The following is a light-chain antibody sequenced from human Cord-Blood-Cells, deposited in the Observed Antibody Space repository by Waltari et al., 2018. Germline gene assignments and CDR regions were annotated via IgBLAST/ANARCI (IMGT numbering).Light chain of an antibody. CDR2: EVS. J-gene: IGLJ2*01. Sequence: QSALTQPASVSGSPGQSITISCTGTSSDVGGYNHVSWYQQHPGKAPKLMIYEVSNRPSGVSNRFSGSKSRNTASLTISGLQAEDEADYYCSSYTSSSTVVVGGGTKRTVL. CDR1: SSDVGGYNH. V-gene: IGLV2-14*01. CDR3: SSYTSSSTVV.